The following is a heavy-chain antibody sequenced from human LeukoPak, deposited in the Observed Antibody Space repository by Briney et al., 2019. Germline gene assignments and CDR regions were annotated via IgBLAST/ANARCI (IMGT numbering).Heavy chain of an antibody. V-gene: IGHV3-48*02. D-gene: IGHD5-24*01. CDR1: GFTFSSYS. CDR2: ISSSGTTI. CDR3: PRMDRGAYNSPYYFDY. J-gene: IGHJ4*02. Sequence: GGSLILSCAASGFTFSSYSMNWVRHTPGKGLQWVSYISSSGTTIYYADSVKGRFTISRDNVKNSLYLQMDSLRDEDTAIYYCPRMDRGAYNSPYYFDYWGQGTLVTVSS.